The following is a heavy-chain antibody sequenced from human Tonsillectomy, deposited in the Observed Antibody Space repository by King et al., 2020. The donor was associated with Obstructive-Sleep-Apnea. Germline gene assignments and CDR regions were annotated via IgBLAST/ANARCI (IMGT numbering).Heavy chain of an antibody. J-gene: IGHJ4*01. D-gene: IGHD4-11*01. CDR1: GAAISSGDYY. Sequence: QLQESGPGLVKPSETLSLTCTVSGAAISSGDYYWGWIRQPPGKGLERIGSIYYTGRTYYNPSLQSRVTISVDTAKNQFSLKLSSVTAADTAVYLCARHRHVATVYFDFWGQGTLVAVSS. CDR2: IYYTGRT. V-gene: IGHV4-39*01. CDR3: ARHRHVATVYFDF.